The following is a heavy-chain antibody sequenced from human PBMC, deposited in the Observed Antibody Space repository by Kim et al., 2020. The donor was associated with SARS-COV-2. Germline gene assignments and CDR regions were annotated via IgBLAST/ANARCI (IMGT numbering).Heavy chain of an antibody. CDR2: ITTNTGNP. CDR3: ARDKVWVPDFWSGLDGGYWFDP. D-gene: IGHD3-3*01. V-gene: IGHV7-4-1*02. CDR1: GYTFTSYA. J-gene: IGHJ5*02. Sequence: ASVKVSCKASGYTFTSYAMNWVRQAPGQGLEWMGWITTNTGNPTYAQGFTGRFVFSSATTVSTAYLPISSLKAEDTAVYYCARDKVWVPDFWSGLDGGYWFDPWGQGTLGTVSS.